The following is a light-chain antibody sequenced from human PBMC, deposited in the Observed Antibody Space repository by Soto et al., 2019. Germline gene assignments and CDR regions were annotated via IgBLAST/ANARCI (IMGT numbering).Light chain of an antibody. CDR1: SSDVGGYNY. CDR2: DVS. CDR3: SSYTSRTLGLV. J-gene: IGLJ2*01. V-gene: IGLV2-14*03. Sequence: QSALTQPASVSGSPGQSITISCTGTSSDVGGYNYVSWYQQQPGKAPKLMIYDVSNRPSGVSNRFSGSKSGNTASLTISGLQAEDEADYYCSSYTSRTLGLVFGGGTKLTVL.